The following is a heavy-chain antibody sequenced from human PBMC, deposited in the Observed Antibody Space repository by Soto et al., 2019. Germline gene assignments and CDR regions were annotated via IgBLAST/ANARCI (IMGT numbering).Heavy chain of an antibody. V-gene: IGHV3-21*01. D-gene: IGHD3-16*01. Sequence: LRLSCAASGFVFSDFQFNWVRQAPGGGLEWLSSITGTSAFTEYAESIEGRFTISRDNPDKLLFLHMDNLRPEDTAVYYCARDNLAFQGAFDLWGQGTLVTV. J-gene: IGHJ4*02. CDR1: GFVFSDFQ. CDR2: ITGTSAFT. CDR3: ARDNLAFQGAFDL.